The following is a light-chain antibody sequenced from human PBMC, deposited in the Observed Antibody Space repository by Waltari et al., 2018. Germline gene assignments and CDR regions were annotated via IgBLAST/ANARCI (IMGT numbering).Light chain of an antibody. J-gene: IGKJ2*01. V-gene: IGKV3-20*01. CDR1: QSVSSSY. CDR3: QQYGSSPPVYT. CDR2: GSS. Sequence: VLTQSPGTLSFSPGERSTPFCRSSQSVSSSYLAWYQQNAGQPPRRLIYGSSSTATGIPDRFSGSGAGTDVTLTISRLEPEDFAVYYCQQYGSSPPVYTFGQGTKLEIK.